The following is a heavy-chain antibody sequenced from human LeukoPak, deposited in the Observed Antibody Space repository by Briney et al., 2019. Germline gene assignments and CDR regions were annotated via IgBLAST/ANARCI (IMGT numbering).Heavy chain of an antibody. Sequence: ASVKVSCKASGYTVTRQYVHWVRQAPGRGVEWMGIINPSGGSTRYAQKFQGRVTMTRDTSTGTVYMEVKRLRCEDTAVYYCASWFAQNDALDIWGQGPMVTVSS. V-gene: IGHV1-46*01. CDR2: INPSGGST. CDR3: ASWFAQNDALDI. D-gene: IGHD3-10*01. J-gene: IGHJ3*02. CDR1: GYTVTRQY.